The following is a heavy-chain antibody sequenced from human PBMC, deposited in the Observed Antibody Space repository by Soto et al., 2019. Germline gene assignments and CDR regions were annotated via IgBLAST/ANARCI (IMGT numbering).Heavy chain of an antibody. CDR1: GYSFTSYW. Sequence: GESLKISCKGSGYSFTSYWISWVRQMPGKGLEWMGRIDPSDSYTNYSPSFQGHVTISADKSISTAYLQWSSLKASDTAMYYCARDSPGLSEYYYYGMDVWGQGTTVTVSS. D-gene: IGHD2-15*01. CDR2: IDPSDSYT. V-gene: IGHV5-10-1*01. CDR3: ARDSPGLSEYYYYGMDV. J-gene: IGHJ6*02.